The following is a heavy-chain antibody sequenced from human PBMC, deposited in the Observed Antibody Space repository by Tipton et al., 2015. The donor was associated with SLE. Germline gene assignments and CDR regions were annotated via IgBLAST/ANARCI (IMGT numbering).Heavy chain of an antibody. Sequence: QLVQSGPEVKKPGASVKVSCKASGDTFALFGFSWVRQAPGQGLEWMGWITVYNGNTNYAQSLQGRVTMTTDTSTSTAYMELRSLRSDDTAVYYCARGPVTFEGYVDSWGQGTLVTVSS. J-gene: IGHJ4*02. CDR1: GDTFALFG. V-gene: IGHV1-18*04. D-gene: IGHD4-23*01. CDR3: ARGPVTFEGYVDS. CDR2: ITVYNGNT.